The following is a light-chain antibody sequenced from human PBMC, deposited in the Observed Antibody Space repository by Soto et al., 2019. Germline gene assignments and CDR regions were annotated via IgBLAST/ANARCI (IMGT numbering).Light chain of an antibody. CDR2: AAS. V-gene: IGKV1-9*01. CDR1: QGISSY. CDR3: QQRSDWPPLT. Sequence: DIQLTQSPSFLSASVGDRVTITCRASQGISSYLAWYQQKPGKAPKLLIYAASTLQSGVPSRFSGSGSGTEFTLTISSLQPEDFAVYYCQQRSDWPPLTFGGGTKVEIK. J-gene: IGKJ4*01.